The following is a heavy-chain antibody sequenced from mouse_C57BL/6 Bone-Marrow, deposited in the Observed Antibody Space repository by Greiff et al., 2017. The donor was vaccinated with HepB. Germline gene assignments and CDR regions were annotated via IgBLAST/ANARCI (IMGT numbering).Heavy chain of an antibody. D-gene: IGHD2-4*01. Sequence: VQLQESGPGLVQPSQSLSITCTVSGFSLTSYGVHWVRQSPGKGLEWLGVIWSGGSTDYNAAFISSVSTSKDNSKSQAFCKTNSLQADDTARYYCARKEIYYDYVYFDVWGTGTTVTVSS. V-gene: IGHV2-2*01. CDR2: IWSGGST. CDR3: ARKEIYYDYVYFDV. J-gene: IGHJ1*03. CDR1: GFSLTSYG.